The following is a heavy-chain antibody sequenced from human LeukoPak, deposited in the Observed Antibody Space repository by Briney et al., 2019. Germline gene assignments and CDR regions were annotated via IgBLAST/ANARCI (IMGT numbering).Heavy chain of an antibody. CDR1: GASLKSINSY. CDR3: ARKTGYGSGSYYNYYFDY. D-gene: IGHD3-10*01. J-gene: IGHJ4*02. CDR2: VYFSGST. V-gene: IGHV4-61*02. Sequence: SETLSLTCTVSGASLKSINSYWTWIRQPAGKGLEWIGRVYFSGSTTYNPSLKGRVTISVDTSRNQFSLHLSSATAADTAVYYCARKTGYGSGSYYNYYFDYWGQGSLVTVSS.